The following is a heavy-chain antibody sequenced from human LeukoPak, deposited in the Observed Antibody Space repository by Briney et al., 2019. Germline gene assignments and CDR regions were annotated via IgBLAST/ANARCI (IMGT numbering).Heavy chain of an antibody. V-gene: IGHV3-21*01. D-gene: IGHD2-15*01. CDR1: GFTFSSYS. J-gene: IGHJ4*02. CDR2: ISSSSSDI. CDR3: ARDGKGGDIVVVPSYFDY. Sequence: GGSLRLSCAASGFTFSSYSMNWVRQAPGKGLEWVSSISSSSSDIYYADSVKGRFTISRDNSKNTLYLQINSLRAEDTAVYYCARDGKGGDIVVVPSYFDYWGQGTLVTVSS.